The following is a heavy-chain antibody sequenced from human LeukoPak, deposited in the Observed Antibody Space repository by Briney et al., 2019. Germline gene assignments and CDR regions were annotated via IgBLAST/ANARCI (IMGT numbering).Heavy chain of an antibody. CDR1: GGSISSSSYY. J-gene: IGHJ5*02. D-gene: IGHD6-13*01. CDR2: IYYSGST. V-gene: IGHV4-61*01. CDR3: AREEAAAGISWFDP. Sequence: SETLSLTCTVSGGSISSSSYYWGWIRQPPGKGLEWIGYIYYSGSTNYNPSLKSRVTISVDTSKNQFSLKLSSVTAADTAVYYCAREEAAAGISWFDPWGQGTLVTVSS.